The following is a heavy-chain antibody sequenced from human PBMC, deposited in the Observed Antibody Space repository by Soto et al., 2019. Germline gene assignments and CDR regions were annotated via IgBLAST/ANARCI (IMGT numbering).Heavy chain of an antibody. J-gene: IGHJ4*02. CDR1: EFTFSNYA. Sequence: EVQLLESGGGLVQPGGSLRLSCAASEFTFSNYAMSWVRQAPGKGLEWVSAISYGGGTTYYADSVKGRYTISRDNSKNTRHLQMNSLRSEDTAVYYCAKNPGAYYDSTGYHFDYWGQGTLVTVYS. V-gene: IGHV3-23*01. CDR2: ISYGGGTT. D-gene: IGHD3-22*01. CDR3: AKNPGAYYDSTGYHFDY.